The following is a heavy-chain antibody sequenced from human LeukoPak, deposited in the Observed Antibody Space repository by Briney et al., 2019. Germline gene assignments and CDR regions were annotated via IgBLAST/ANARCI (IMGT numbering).Heavy chain of an antibody. Sequence: GGSLRLSCAVSGFTFSSYGMHWVCQAPGKGLEWVAVIWYGGSNKYYADSLKGRFTISRDNSKNTLYLQMNSLRAEDTAVDSCAKLDGRIGSHTIAAREASAFDIWGQGTMVTVSS. CDR2: IWYGGSNK. V-gene: IGHV3-30*02. D-gene: IGHD6-6*01. CDR3: AKLDGRIGSHTIAAREASAFDI. J-gene: IGHJ3*02. CDR1: GFTFSSYG.